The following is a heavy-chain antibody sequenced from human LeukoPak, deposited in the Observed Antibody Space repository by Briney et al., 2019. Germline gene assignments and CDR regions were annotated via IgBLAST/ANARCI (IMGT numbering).Heavy chain of an antibody. D-gene: IGHD3-22*01. V-gene: IGHV4-31*03. CDR1: GGSISSGGYY. CDR3: ARDTYDSSGYYYDY. Sequence: PSESLSLTCTVSGGSISSGGYYWSWIRQHPGKGLEWIGYIYYGGSTYYNPSLKSRVTISVDTSKNQFSLKLSSVTAADTAVYYCARDTYDSSGYYYDYWGQGTLVTGSS. CDR2: IYYGGST. J-gene: IGHJ4*02.